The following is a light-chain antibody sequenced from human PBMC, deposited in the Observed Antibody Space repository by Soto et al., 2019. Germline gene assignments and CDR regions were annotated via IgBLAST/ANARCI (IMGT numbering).Light chain of an antibody. Sequence: EIVMTQSPATLSLSPGDTATLSCRASQSISSSLAWYQQKAGQAPRLLIYGASTRATGVPARFSGSGSGTEFTLTISGLQAEDVEDYYCRQYYNWRLRFGPGTKVDIK. CDR2: GAS. CDR1: QSISSS. CDR3: RQYYNWRLR. V-gene: IGKV3-15*01. J-gene: IGKJ3*01.